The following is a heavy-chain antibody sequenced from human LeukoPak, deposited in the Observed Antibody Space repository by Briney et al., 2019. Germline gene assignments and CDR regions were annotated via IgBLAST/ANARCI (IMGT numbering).Heavy chain of an antibody. CDR2: IYHDGST. J-gene: IGHJ2*01. V-gene: IGHV4-4*02. CDR1: GGSISSNNW. CDR3: AREMRRWLQLRSRVGWYFDL. D-gene: IGHD5-24*01. Sequence: ASETLSLTCAVSGGSISSNNWWIWVRQSPEKGLEWIGEIYHDGSTNYNPSLKSRVTISMDKSKNQLSLKLNFVTAADTAVYYCAREMRRWLQLRSRVGWYFDLWGRGTLVTVSS.